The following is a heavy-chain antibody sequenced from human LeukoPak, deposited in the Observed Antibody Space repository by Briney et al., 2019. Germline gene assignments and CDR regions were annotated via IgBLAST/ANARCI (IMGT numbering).Heavy chain of an antibody. J-gene: IGHJ4*02. CDR2: TIPIFGAK. D-gene: IGHD7-27*01. Sequence: SVKVSCTASGGTFSSFGITWVRQAPGQGLEWMGGTIPIFGAKHYAQKFRGRVTVTADNSTTTTYMELSSLRFEDTALYYCASYSNWGDFDSWGQGTLVTVSS. CDR3: ASYSNWGDFDS. V-gene: IGHV1-69*06. CDR1: GGTFSSFG.